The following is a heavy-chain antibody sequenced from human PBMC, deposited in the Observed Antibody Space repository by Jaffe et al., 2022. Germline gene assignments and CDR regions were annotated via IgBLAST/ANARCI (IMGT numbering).Heavy chain of an antibody. V-gene: IGHV3-11*01. J-gene: IGHJ6*03. CDR1: GFTFSDYY. CDR3: ARDGTYYDFWSGYSTYYYMDV. CDR2: ISSSGSTI. D-gene: IGHD3-3*01. Sequence: QVQLVESGGGLVKPGGSLRLSCAASGFTFSDYYMSWIRQAPGKGLEWVSYISSSGSTIYYADSVKGRFTISRDNAKNSLYLQMNSLRAEDTAVYYCARDGTYYDFWSGYSTYYYMDVWGKGTTVTVSS.